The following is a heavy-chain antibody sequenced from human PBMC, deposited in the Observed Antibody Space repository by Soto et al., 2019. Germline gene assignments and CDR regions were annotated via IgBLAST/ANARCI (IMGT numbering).Heavy chain of an antibody. D-gene: IGHD3-10*01. CDR3: ARQFRVVRGVITTKYYYYYMDV. CDR1: GGSISSYY. CDR2: IYYSGST. Sequence: SETLSLTCTVSGGSISSYYWSWIRQPPGKGLEWIGYIYYSGSTNYNPSLKSRVTISVDTSKNQFSLKLSSVTAADTAVYYCARQFRVVRGVITTKYYYYYMDVWGKGTTVTVSS. J-gene: IGHJ6*03. V-gene: IGHV4-59*08.